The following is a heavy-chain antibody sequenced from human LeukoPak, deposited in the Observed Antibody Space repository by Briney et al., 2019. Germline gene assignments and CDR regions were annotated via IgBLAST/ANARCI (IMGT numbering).Heavy chain of an antibody. CDR2: IHDSGST. V-gene: IGHV4-59*01. CDR1: GFTFSSYW. Sequence: GSLRLSCAASGFTFSSYWMSWIRQPPGKGLEWIGYIHDSGSTNYNPSLKSRVTISVDTSKNQFSLKLSSVTAADTAVYYCARFQYKAAFDIWGQGTMVTVSS. J-gene: IGHJ3*02. CDR3: ARFQYKAAFDI. D-gene: IGHD1-1*01.